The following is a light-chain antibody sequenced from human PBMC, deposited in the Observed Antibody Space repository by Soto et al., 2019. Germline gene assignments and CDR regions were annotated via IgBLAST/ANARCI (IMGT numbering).Light chain of an antibody. J-gene: IGLJ1*01. Sequence: HSVLTQPPSASGIPGQRVSISCSGSSSNIGSNSVNWYQQLPGTAPKLLIYSNDRRPSGVPDRFSGSKSGTSASLAISGLQSEDEADYYCAAWDDSLNGYVFGTGTKVTV. CDR3: AAWDDSLNGYV. CDR1: SSNIGSNS. V-gene: IGLV1-44*01. CDR2: SND.